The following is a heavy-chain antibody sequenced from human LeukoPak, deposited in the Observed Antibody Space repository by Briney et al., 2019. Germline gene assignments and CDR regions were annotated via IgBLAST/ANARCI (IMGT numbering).Heavy chain of an antibody. CDR3: ARGLGPADYYYYYYMDV. CDR2: MNPNSGNT. V-gene: IGHV1-8*03. Sequence: GASVKVSCKASGYTFTSYDINWVRQATGQGLEWMGWMNPNSGNTGYAQKFQGRVTITRNTSISTAYMELSSLRSEDTAVYYCARGLGPADYYYYYYMDVWGKGTTVTVSS. J-gene: IGHJ6*03. D-gene: IGHD2-2*01. CDR1: GYTFTSYD.